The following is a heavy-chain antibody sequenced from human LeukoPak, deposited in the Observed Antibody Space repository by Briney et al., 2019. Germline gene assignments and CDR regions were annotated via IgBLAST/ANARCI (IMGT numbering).Heavy chain of an antibody. J-gene: IGHJ4*02. V-gene: IGHV3-30*04. CDR1: GFTFSNYA. D-gene: IGHD5-18*01. CDR3: ARVPDTAMVFDY. Sequence: GGSLRLSCAASGFTFSNYAMHWVRQAPGKGLEWVAVISYDGSNKYYADSVKGRFTISRDNSKNTLYLQMNSLRAEDTAVYYCARVPDTAMVFDYWGQGTLVTVSS. CDR2: ISYDGSNK.